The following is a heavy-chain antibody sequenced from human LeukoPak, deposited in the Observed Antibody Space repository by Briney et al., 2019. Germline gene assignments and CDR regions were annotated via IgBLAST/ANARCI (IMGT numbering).Heavy chain of an antibody. Sequence: PGRSLTLSCAASGFTFSDYYMSWIRHAPGKGLEWVSYISSSGSTMYYADSVKGRFTISRDNAKNSLYLQMNSQRAEDTAVYYCARDSGSYCDYWGQGTLVTVSS. CDR1: GFTFSDYY. V-gene: IGHV3-11*04. J-gene: IGHJ4*02. CDR2: ISSSGSTM. D-gene: IGHD1-26*01. CDR3: ARDSGSYCDY.